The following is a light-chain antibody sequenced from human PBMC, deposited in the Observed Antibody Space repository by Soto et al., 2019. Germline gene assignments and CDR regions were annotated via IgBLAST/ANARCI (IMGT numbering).Light chain of an antibody. J-gene: IGKJ4*01. CDR2: DAS. CDR3: QQYNSYPPN. V-gene: IGKV1-5*01. CDR1: QSITNW. Sequence: DIQMTQSPSTLSASVGDRVTITCRASQSITNWLAWYQQKPGKAPKLLIYDASSLESGVSSRFSGSGSGTEFALTISSLQADDFATYYCQQYNSYPPNFGGGTKVDI.